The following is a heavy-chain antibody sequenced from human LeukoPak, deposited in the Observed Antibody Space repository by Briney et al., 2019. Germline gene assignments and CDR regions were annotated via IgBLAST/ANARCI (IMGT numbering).Heavy chain of an antibody. CDR3: AKRVLYSSSSGGYFDY. V-gene: IGHV3-23*01. D-gene: IGHD3-22*01. CDR1: GFTFSNFG. J-gene: IGHJ4*02. Sequence: PGGSLRLSCAASGFTFSNFGMNWVRQAPGKGLEWLSAISDSGKNTYYADSVKGRFTISRDNSKNTLYLQMNSLRAEDTAVYYCAKRVLYSSSSGGYFDYWGQGTLVTVSS. CDR2: ISDSGKNT.